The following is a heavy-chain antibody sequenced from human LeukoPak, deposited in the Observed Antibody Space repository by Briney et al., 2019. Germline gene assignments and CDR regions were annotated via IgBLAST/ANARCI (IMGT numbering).Heavy chain of an antibody. CDR1: GFTFSSYW. CDR3: ARASMGGRDYHLDS. J-gene: IGHJ4*02. CDR2: IKQDGTGK. V-gene: IGHV3-7*01. Sequence: GGSLRLSCAASGFTFSSYWMTWVRQAPGKGLEWVANIKQDGTGKYYVDSVKGRFTISRDNAKNSLFLQLGSLRADDTAVYYCARASMGGRDYHLDSWGQGTLVTVSS. D-gene: IGHD4/OR15-4a*01.